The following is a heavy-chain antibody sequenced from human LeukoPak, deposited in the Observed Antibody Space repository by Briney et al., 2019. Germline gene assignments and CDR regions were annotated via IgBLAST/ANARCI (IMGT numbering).Heavy chain of an antibody. Sequence: PSETLTLTCTVSGGSISSYCWSWVRQPPGKGLDWIGSICYSANTNYSPSFRRRVTISRDTSKNHIFLKLSSVIAADTALYYGARQGYGSGNYYIYYYMDVWGKGTTVTISS. CDR2: ICYSANT. D-gene: IGHD3-10*01. CDR1: GGSISSYC. J-gene: IGHJ6*03. V-gene: IGHV4-59*08. CDR3: ARQGYGSGNYYIYYYMDV.